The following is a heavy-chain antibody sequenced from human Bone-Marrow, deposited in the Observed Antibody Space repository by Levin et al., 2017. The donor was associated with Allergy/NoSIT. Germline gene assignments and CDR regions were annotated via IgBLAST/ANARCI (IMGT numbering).Heavy chain of an antibody. CDR3: AKRTVTWGPFAD. Sequence: SCVVSGFTFNNYPMSWVRQAPGKGLEWVSSISGSGDSTYYADSVKGRFTISRDNSKSTLYLQMSSLRADDTAVYYCAKRTVTWGPFADWGQGTLVTVSS. D-gene: IGHD3-16*01. J-gene: IGHJ4*02. CDR2: ISGSGDST. V-gene: IGHV3-23*01. CDR1: GFTFNNYP.